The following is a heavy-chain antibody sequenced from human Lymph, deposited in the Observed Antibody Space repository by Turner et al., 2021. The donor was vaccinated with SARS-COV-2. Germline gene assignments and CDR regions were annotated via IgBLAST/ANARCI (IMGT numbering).Heavy chain of an antibody. CDR1: GIIVSRNY. V-gene: IGHV3-53*02. D-gene: IGHD6-13*01. CDR3: ARDLGTYCMDV. Sequence: EVQLVETGGGLIQPGGSLSLSCAASGIIVSRNYMNWVRQAPGKGLEWVSVIYSGGTTYYADSVKGRFTISRDNSKNTLYLQMNSLRVEDTAVYYCARDLGTYCMDVWGQGTTVTVSS. CDR2: IYSGGTT. J-gene: IGHJ6*02.